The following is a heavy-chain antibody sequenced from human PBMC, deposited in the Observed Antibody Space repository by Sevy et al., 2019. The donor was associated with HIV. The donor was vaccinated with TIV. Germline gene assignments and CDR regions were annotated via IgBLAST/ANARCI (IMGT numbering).Heavy chain of an antibody. V-gene: IGHV3-15*01. Sequence: GGSLRLSCAASGFTFSNAWMSWVRQSPGKGLEWVGRIRSKAGGGTTDYAKIVKGKFTISREDSRDILYLQLNSLETEDTAVYYCTTDHRRDGIVVVPFEYWGQGTLVTVSS. CDR1: GFTFSNAW. J-gene: IGHJ4*02. CDR3: TTDHRRDGIVVVPFEY. CDR2: IRSKAGGGTT. D-gene: IGHD2-15*01.